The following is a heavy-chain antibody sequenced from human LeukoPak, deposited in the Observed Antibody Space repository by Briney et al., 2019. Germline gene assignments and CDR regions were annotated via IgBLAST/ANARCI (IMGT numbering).Heavy chain of an antibody. V-gene: IGHV4-34*01. CDR2: INHSGST. CDR3: ARAGWFGELYGPLDL. D-gene: IGHD3-10*01. J-gene: IGHJ5*02. Sequence: PSETLSLTCAVYGESFNNYYWTWIRQSPGKGLEWIGEINHSGSTNYNPSLKSRVTISVDPSKNQFSLKLTSVIAADTALYYCARAGWFGELYGPLDLWGQGTLVTVSS. CDR1: GESFNNYY.